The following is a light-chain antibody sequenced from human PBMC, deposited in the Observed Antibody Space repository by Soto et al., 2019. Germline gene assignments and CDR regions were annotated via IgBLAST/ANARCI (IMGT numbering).Light chain of an antibody. CDR1: QSIGDT. CDR2: SAS. J-gene: IGKJ1*01. CDR3: QQYNNWPWT. Sequence: EIVMTQSPATLSVSPGGRATLSCRASQSIGDTLAWYQQKPGQAPRLLIYSASRRATGFPGRFSGSGSGTDFTLTISSLQSEDLAVYYCQQYNNWPWTFGQGTKVEIK. V-gene: IGKV3-15*01.